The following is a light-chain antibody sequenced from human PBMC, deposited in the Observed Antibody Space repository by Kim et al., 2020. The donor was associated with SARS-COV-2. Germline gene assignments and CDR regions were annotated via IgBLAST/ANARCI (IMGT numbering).Light chain of an antibody. V-gene: IGLV1-44*01. Sequence: QSVLTQPPSASGTPGQRVTISCSGSSSNIGSNTVNWYQQLPGTAPKLLIYSDYQRASGVPDRFSGSRSGTSASLAISGLLSEDEADYYCAVWDESLRVRLFGTGTKVTVL. CDR3: AVWDESLRVRL. J-gene: IGLJ1*01. CDR2: SDY. CDR1: SSNIGSNT.